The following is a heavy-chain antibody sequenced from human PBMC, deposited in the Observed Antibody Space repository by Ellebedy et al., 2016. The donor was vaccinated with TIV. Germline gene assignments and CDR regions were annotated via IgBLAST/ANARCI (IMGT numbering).Heavy chain of an antibody. D-gene: IGHD2-8*01. J-gene: IGHJ6*02. CDR1: GFTFSSFG. CDR3: VKEGNGDV. V-gene: IGHV3-30*02. CDR2: VRYDGTTK. Sequence: GESLKISCAASGFTFSSFGMHWVRQAPGKGLEWVAFVRYDGTTKRYADSVKGRFTISRDNSRNTRYLQMNTLRVEDTAVYYCVKEGNGDVWGQGTTVTISS.